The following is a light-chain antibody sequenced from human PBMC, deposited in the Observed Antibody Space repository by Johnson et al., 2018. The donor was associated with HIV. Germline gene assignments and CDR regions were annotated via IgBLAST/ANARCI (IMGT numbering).Light chain of an antibody. V-gene: IGLV1-51*01. CDR3: GTWDISLSVGYV. Sequence: NTGRNYASWYQQLPGTAPKLLIYDNTTRPSGIPDRFSGSKSGTSATLGITGLQTGDEADYYCGTWDISLSVGYVFGTGTKVTVL. CDR1: NTGRNY. CDR2: DNT. J-gene: IGLJ1*01.